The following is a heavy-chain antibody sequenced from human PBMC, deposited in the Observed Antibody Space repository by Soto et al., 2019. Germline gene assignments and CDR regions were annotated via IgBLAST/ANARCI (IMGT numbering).Heavy chain of an antibody. CDR1: GFTFSSYA. Sequence: HPGGSLRLSCAASGFTFSSYAMSWVRQAPGKGLEWVSAISGSGGSTYYADSVKGRFTISRDNSKSTLYLQMNSLRAEDTAVYYCAKEEIVVVVAATSFDYWGQGTLVTVSS. V-gene: IGHV3-23*01. J-gene: IGHJ4*02. CDR2: ISGSGGST. CDR3: AKEEIVVVVAATSFDY. D-gene: IGHD2-15*01.